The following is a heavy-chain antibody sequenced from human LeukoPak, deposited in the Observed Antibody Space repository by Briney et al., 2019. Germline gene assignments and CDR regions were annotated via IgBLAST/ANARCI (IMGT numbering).Heavy chain of an antibody. D-gene: IGHD6-19*01. CDR1: GGSISSSNW. CDR3: ARAPIAVPGRGAFDI. Sequence: SETLSLTCTVSGGSISSSNWWSWVRQPPGKGLEWIGEIYHSESTDYNPSLTSRVAMSVDKSKNQFSLMLISVTAADTAVYYCARAPIAVPGRGAFDIWGQGTMVTV. CDR2: IYHSEST. J-gene: IGHJ3*02. V-gene: IGHV4-4*02.